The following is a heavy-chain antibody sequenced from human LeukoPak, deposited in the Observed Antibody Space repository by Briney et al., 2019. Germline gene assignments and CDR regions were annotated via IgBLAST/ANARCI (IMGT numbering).Heavy chain of an antibody. Sequence: GGSLRLSCAASGGSFSSFEMNWVRQAPGKGLEWLSYISSSGRTKYYADSVKGRFTISRDNAKNLLFLQMSSLRAEDMAVYYCARDVCGGDCYESRFDYWGQGTLVTVSS. CDR1: GGSFSSFE. CDR3: ARDVCGGDCYESRFDY. V-gene: IGHV3-48*03. D-gene: IGHD2-21*02. J-gene: IGHJ4*02. CDR2: ISSSGRTK.